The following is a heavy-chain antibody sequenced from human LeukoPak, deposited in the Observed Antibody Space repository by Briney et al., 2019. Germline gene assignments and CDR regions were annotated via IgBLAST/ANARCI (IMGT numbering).Heavy chain of an antibody. J-gene: IGHJ4*02. CDR1: GFTFSSYA. Sequence: PGGSLRLSCAASGFTFSSYAMSWIRQPPGKGLEWIWSIYYSGSTYYNPSLKSRVTISVDTSKNLFSLKLSSVTAADTAVYYCARDYPSREQLVEDYFDYWGQGTLVTVSS. CDR2: IYYSGST. CDR3: ARDYPSREQLVEDYFDY. D-gene: IGHD6-13*01. V-gene: IGHV4-39*07.